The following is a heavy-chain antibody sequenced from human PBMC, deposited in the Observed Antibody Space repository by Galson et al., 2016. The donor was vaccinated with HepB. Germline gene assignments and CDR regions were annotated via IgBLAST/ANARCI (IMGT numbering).Heavy chain of an antibody. Sequence: SLRLSCAASGFTFSNYWMSWVRQAPGKGLEWVAHIKQDGSEKIYVDSVKGRFTIFRDNAKNSLSLQMNSLRAEDTAVYYCAREGRRSRVIITLTCYMNVWGKGTTVTVSS. J-gene: IGHJ6*03. D-gene: IGHD3-22*01. CDR2: IKQDGSEK. V-gene: IGHV3-7*01. CDR1: GFTFSNYW. CDR3: AREGRRSRVIITLTCYMNV.